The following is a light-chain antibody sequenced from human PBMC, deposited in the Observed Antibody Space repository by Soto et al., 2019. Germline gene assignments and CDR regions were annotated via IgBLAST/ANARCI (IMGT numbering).Light chain of an antibody. CDR2: EVT. J-gene: IGLJ2*01. Sequence: QSVLTQPASVSGSPGQSITISCTGTPSDVGGYNYVSWYQQYPGKAPKLMIFEVTYRPSGISNRFSGSKSGNTASLSISGLQAEDEADYYCSSYTSSSTSVVFGGGTKLTVL. CDR3: SSYTSSSTSVV. V-gene: IGLV2-14*01. CDR1: PSDVGGYNY.